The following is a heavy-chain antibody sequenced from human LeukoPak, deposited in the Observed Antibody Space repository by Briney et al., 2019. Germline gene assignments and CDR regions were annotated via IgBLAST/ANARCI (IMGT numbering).Heavy chain of an antibody. Sequence: GGSLRLSCAASGFTFSSYEMNWVRQAPGKGLEWISYISSSSSTIYYADSVKGRFTISRDNAKNSLYLQMNSLRVEDTVVYYCARDQHGSGNYKCYFDYWGQGTLVTVSS. D-gene: IGHD3-10*01. CDR2: ISSSSSTI. J-gene: IGHJ4*02. V-gene: IGHV3-48*03. CDR3: ARDQHGSGNYKCYFDY. CDR1: GFTFSSYE.